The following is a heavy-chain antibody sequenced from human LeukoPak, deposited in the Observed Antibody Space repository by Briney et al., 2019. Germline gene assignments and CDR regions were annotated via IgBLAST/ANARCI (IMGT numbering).Heavy chain of an antibody. CDR3: AKDSSSGSSYYFHGMDV. J-gene: IGHJ6*02. Sequence: SGGSLRLSFAASGFMFRAYGMHWVRQAPGKGLEWLAVTSFDGGNTYYAASVKGRFTISRDNSNNTLDLQMNSLRAEDTAVYYCAKDSSSGSSYYFHGMDVWGQGTTVIVSS. V-gene: IGHV3-30*18. D-gene: IGHD3-10*01. CDR2: TSFDGGNT. CDR1: GFMFRAYG.